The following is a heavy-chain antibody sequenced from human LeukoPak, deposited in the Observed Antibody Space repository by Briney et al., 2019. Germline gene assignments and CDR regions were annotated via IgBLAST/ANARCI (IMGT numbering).Heavy chain of an antibody. CDR3: AKNVGSGWYFHFDY. V-gene: IGHV3-20*04. CDR2: INWNGDST. CDR1: GFTFSSYS. Sequence: GGSLRLSCAASGFTFSSYSMSWVRQAPGKGLEWVSGINWNGDSTGYADSVKGRFTISRDNAKNSLYLQMNSLRAEDTALYYCAKNVGSGWYFHFDYWGQGTLVTVSS. D-gene: IGHD6-19*01. J-gene: IGHJ4*02.